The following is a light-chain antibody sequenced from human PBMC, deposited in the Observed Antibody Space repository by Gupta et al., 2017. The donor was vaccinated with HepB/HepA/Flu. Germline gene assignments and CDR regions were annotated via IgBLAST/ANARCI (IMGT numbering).Light chain of an antibody. V-gene: IGKV4-1*01. CDR3: QQYYRTPVS. CDR1: QSVLYSSNNKNY. CDR2: WAS. J-gene: IGKJ2*03. Sequence: DIVMTQSPDSLAVSLGERATIHCKSSQSVLYSSNNKNYLAWYQQKPGQPPKLLIYWASTRESGVPDRFSGSGSRTDFTLTISSLQAEDVAVYYCQQYYRTPVSFGQGTKVEIK.